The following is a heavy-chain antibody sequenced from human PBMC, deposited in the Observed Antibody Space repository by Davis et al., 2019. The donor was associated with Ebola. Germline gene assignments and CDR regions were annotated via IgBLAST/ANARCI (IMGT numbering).Heavy chain of an antibody. D-gene: IGHD3-22*01. J-gene: IGHJ3*02. CDR2: VILKSGAT. V-gene: IGHV1-2*06. CDR1: GYTFTDYN. Sequence: ASVKVSCKASGYTFTDYNIHWMRQAPGQGLEWLGRVILKSGATNYALKLQGRVTMTTDTPTSTAYMGLRSLRSDDTAVYYCARSGYYYDNSGPNGGAFDIWGQGTMVTVSS. CDR3: ARSGYYYDNSGPNGGAFDI.